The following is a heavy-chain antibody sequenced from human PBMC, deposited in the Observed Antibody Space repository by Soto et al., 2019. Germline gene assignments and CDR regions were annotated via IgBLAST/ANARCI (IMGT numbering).Heavy chain of an antibody. CDR1: GYTFTSYG. CDR2: ISAYNGNT. D-gene: IGHD3-10*01. V-gene: IGHV1-18*04. Sequence: APVKVSCKASGYTFTSYGISWVRQAPGQGLEWMGWISAYNGNTNYAQKLQGRVTMTTDTSTSTAYMELRSLRSDDTAVYYCARVKGEGGSGSYYLSYYYYYGMDVWGQGTTVTVS. J-gene: IGHJ6*02. CDR3: ARVKGEGGSGSYYLSYYYYYGMDV.